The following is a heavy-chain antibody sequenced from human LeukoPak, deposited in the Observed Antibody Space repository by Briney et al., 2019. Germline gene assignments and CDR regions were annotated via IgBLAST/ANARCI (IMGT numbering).Heavy chain of an antibody. CDR3: ARDPSVEGIWFGELLLDY. Sequence: ASVKVSCKASGYTFTSYGISWVRQAPGQGLEWMGWISAYNGNTNYAQKLQGRVTMTTDTSTSTAYMELRGLRSDDTAVYYCARDPSVEGIWFGELLLDYWGQGTLVTVSS. J-gene: IGHJ4*02. CDR1: GYTFTSYG. D-gene: IGHD3-10*01. CDR2: ISAYNGNT. V-gene: IGHV1-18*01.